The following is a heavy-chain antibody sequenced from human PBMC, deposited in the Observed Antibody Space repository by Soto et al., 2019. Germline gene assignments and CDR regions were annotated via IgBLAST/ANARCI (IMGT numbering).Heavy chain of an antibody. Sequence: SETLSLTCTVSGGSITYGGYYWTWIRQQPGKGLEWIGRVYHNGDTDFNPSLKSRLTMSVGTSRNQFSLTVNSVTAADTAVYFCARGASVFDYWGQGALVTVSS. V-gene: IGHV4-31*03. CDR2: VYHNGDT. CDR3: ARGASVFDY. CDR1: GGSITYGGYY. J-gene: IGHJ4*02.